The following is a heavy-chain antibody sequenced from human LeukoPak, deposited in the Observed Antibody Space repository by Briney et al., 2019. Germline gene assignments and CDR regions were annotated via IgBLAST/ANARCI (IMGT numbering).Heavy chain of an antibody. V-gene: IGHV3-23*01. D-gene: IGHD6-13*01. J-gene: IGHJ6*03. Sequence: GGSLRLSCAASGFTFSSYAMTWLRQAPGKGLEWVSAISGTGGSTYYADSVKGRFTISRDNSKNTLYLQMNSLRAEDTAIYYCAKSSSSTYYYFYMDVWGRGTTVTVSS. CDR1: GFTFSSYA. CDR2: ISGTGGST. CDR3: AKSSSSTYYYFYMDV.